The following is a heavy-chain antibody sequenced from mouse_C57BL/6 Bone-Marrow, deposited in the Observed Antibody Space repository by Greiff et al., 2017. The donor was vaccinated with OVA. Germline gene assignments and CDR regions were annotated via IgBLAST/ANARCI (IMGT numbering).Heavy chain of an antibody. Sequence: QVQLQQSGAELVRPGASVTLSCKASGYTFTDYEMHWVKQTPVHGLEWIGAIDPETGGTAYNQKFKGKAILTADKSSSTAYMELRSLTSEDSAVYYCTRRLLHSPYYYAMDYWGQGTSVTVSS. D-gene: IGHD1-1*01. CDR2: IDPETGGT. CDR1: GYTFTDYE. V-gene: IGHV1-15*01. J-gene: IGHJ4*01. CDR3: TRRLLHSPYYYAMDY.